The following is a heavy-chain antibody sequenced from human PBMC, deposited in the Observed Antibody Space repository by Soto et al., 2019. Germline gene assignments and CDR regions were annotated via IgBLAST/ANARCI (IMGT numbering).Heavy chain of an antibody. CDR3: ARDLLPATSYCSFNGMDV. Sequence: QVQLVESGGGVVQPGRSLRLSCAASGFTFSSYAMHWVRQAPGKGLEWVAVISYDGSNKYYADSVKGRFTICRDNSKKTMYVQITSLRAEDTAVYYCARDLLPATSYCSFNGMDVRGQRTTVTVSS. CDR1: GFTFSSYA. V-gene: IGHV3-30-3*01. CDR2: ISYDGSNK. J-gene: IGHJ6*02. D-gene: IGHD2-2*01.